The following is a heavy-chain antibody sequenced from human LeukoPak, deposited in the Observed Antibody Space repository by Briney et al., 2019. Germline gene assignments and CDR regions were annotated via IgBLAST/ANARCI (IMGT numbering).Heavy chain of an antibody. D-gene: IGHD3-3*01. CDR1: GFTFSSYG. CDR3: ARDPGLLRYNWFDP. Sequence: GGSLRLSCAASGFTFSSYGMHWVRQAPGKGLAWVAFIRYDGSNKYYADSVKGRFTISRDNSKNTLYLQMNSLRAEDTAVYYCARDPGLLRYNWFDPWGQGTLVTVSS. V-gene: IGHV3-30*02. CDR2: IRYDGSNK. J-gene: IGHJ5*02.